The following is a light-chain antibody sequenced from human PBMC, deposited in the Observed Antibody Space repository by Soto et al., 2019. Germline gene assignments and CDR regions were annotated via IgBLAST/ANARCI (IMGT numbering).Light chain of an antibody. CDR2: RDS. CDR1: NIGSKN. CDR3: QVWDSSPVV. J-gene: IGLJ2*01. V-gene: IGLV3-9*01. Sequence: SSELTQPLSVSVALGQTARITCGGNNIGSKNVHWYQQKPDQAPVLVIYRDSNRPSGIPERFSGSNSGNTATLTISRAQAGDEADYYCQVWDSSPVVFGGGTKLTVL.